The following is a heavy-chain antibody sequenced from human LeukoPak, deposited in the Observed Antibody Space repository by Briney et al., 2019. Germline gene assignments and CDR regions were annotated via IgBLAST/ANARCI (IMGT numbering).Heavy chain of an antibody. CDR2: ISYDGSNK. CDR1: GFTFSSYA. Sequence: PGGSLRLSCAASGFTFSSYAMHWVRQAPGKGLEWVAVISYDGSNKYYADSVKGRFTISRDDSKNTLYLQMNSLRAEDTAVYYCAKDIAAAGTGDYWGRGTLVTVSS. D-gene: IGHD6-13*01. V-gene: IGHV3-30-3*01. CDR3: AKDIAAAGTGDY. J-gene: IGHJ4*02.